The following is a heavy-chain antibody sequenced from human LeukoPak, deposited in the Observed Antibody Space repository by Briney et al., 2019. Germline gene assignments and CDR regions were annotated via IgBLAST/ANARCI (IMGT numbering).Heavy chain of an antibody. CDR1: GYSFTSHY. CDR3: ARQRGDNAENFDY. J-gene: IGHJ4*02. D-gene: IGHD2-21*02. CDR2: IYPDDSNT. Sequence: PGESLKISCKGSGYSFTSHYIGWVRQMPGKGLEWMGIIYPDDSNTRYSPSFHGQVTISADKSISTAYLQWSSLKASDTAMYYCARQRGDNAENFDYWGQGTLVTVSS. V-gene: IGHV5-51*01.